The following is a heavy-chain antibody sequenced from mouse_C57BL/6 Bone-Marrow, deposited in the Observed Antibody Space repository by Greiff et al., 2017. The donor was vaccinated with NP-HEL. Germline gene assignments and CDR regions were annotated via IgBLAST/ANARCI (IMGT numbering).Heavy chain of an antibody. CDR1: GYAFSSSW. CDR3: APNWAFAY. Sequence: VQLQQSGPELVKPGASVKISCKASGYAFSSSWMNWVKQRPGKGLEWIGRIYPGDGDTNYNGKFKGKATLTADKSSSTAYMQISSLTSEDSAVYFCAPNWAFAYWGQGTLVTVSA. V-gene: IGHV1-82*01. CDR2: IYPGDGDT. J-gene: IGHJ3*01. D-gene: IGHD4-1*01.